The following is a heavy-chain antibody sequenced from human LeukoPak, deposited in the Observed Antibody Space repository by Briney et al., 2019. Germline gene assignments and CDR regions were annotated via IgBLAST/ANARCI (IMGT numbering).Heavy chain of an antibody. CDR2: IIHIFGTA. CDR1: GGTFSSYA. CDR3: ARGSRVVAATYYYYYMDV. V-gene: IGHV1-69*01. J-gene: IGHJ6*03. Sequence: GASVKVSCKASGGTFSSYAISWVRQAPGQGLEWMGGIIHIFGTANYAQKFQGRVTITADESTSTAYMELSSLRSEDTAVYYCARGSRVVAATYYYYYMDVWGKGTTVTVSS. D-gene: IGHD2-15*01.